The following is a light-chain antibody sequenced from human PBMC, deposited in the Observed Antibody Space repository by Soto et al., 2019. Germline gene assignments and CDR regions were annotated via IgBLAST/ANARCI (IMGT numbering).Light chain of an antibody. V-gene: IGKV3-20*01. CDR1: QSVSSK. CDR2: GAS. Sequence: EIVMTQSPATLSVSPGEGATLSCRASQSVSSKLAWYQQKPGRAPRLLIYGASSRATGIPDRFSGSGSGTDFSLTISRLEPEDFAVYYCQQYGSSPLTFGGGTKVDIK. CDR3: QQYGSSPLT. J-gene: IGKJ4*01.